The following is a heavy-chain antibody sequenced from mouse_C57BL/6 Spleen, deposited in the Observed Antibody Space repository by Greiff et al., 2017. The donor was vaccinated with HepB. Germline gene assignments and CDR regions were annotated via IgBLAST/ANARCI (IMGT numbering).Heavy chain of an antibody. D-gene: IGHD1-1*01. CDR2: INPSNGGT. V-gene: IGHV1-53*01. CDR3: ARDTTVEDYFDY. CDR1: GYTFTSYW. Sequence: QVQLQQSGTELVKPGASVKLSCKASGYTFTSYWMHWVKQRPGQGLEWIGNINPSNGGTNYNEKFKSKATLTVDKSSSTAYMQLSSLTSEDSAVYYCARDTTVEDYFDYWGQGTTLTVSS. J-gene: IGHJ2*01.